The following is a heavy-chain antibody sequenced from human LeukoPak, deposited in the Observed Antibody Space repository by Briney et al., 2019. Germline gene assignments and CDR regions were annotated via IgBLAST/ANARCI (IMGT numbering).Heavy chain of an antibody. D-gene: IGHD3-10*01. J-gene: IGHJ4*02. CDR2: INHSGST. CDR3: ARVYGSGSYYNHLSYPFDY. V-gene: IGHV4-34*01. Sequence: SETLSLTCAVYGGSFSCYYWSWIRQPPGKGLEWIGGINHSGSTNYNPSLKSRVNTSVDTSTDYFSLKLSSVTAADTAVYYCARVYGSGSYYNHLSYPFDYWGQGTLVTVSS. CDR1: GGSFSCYY.